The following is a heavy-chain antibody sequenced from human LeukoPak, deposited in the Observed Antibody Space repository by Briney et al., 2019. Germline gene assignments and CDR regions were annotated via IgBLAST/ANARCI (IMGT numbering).Heavy chain of an antibody. Sequence: GGSLRLSCAASGFTFSSYAMSWVRQAPGKGLEWVSAISGSGGSTYYADSVKGRFTISRDNSKNTLYLQMNSLRAEDTAVYYCAKVSGDIVLMVYAVTFDYWGQGTLVTVSS. CDR2: ISGSGGST. CDR1: GFTFSSYA. CDR3: AKVSGDIVLMVYAVTFDY. V-gene: IGHV3-23*01. D-gene: IGHD2-8*01. J-gene: IGHJ4*02.